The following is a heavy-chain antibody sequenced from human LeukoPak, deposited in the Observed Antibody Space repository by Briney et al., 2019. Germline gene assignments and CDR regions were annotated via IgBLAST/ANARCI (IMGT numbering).Heavy chain of an antibody. V-gene: IGHV3-48*03. CDR2: ISNSGTAI. CDR3: ARAGYSMDTEYFQH. Sequence: PGGSLRLSCAASGFXFSSYEMNWVRQAPGKGLEWVPYISNSGTAIYYADSVKGRFTISRDNAKSSLYLQMNSLRAEDTAVYYCARAGYSMDTEYFQHWGQGTLVTVSS. J-gene: IGHJ1*01. D-gene: IGHD5-18*01. CDR1: GFXFSSYE.